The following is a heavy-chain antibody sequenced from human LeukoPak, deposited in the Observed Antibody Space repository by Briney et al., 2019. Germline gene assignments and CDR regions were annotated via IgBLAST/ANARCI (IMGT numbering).Heavy chain of an antibody. CDR1: GDAISSYY. Sequence: SETLSLTCTVSGDAISSYYWSWIRQPAAKGLEWIGRIYTTGRTDYSASLKSRVTMSVDTSNNQFSLKLSSVTAADTAVYYCARDLPSYYFDSGNMFDPWGQGILVTVSS. CDR2: IYTTGRT. D-gene: IGHD3-10*01. V-gene: IGHV4-4*07. J-gene: IGHJ5*02. CDR3: ARDLPSYYFDSGNMFDP.